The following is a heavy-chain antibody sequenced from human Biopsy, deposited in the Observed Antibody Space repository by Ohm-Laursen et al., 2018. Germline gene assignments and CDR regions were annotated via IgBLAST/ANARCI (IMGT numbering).Heavy chain of an antibody. CDR1: GFTFGDYY. Sequence: SLRLSCSASGFTFGDYYMSWIRQAPGKGLEWLSYISGSGVTKMYADSVKGRFTVSRDNAKNSLYLEMNNLTVEDTAVYYCARATNSTGWPYYYFYGMDVWGQGTTVTVSS. J-gene: IGHJ6*02. CDR2: ISGSGVTK. D-gene: IGHD2/OR15-2a*01. V-gene: IGHV3-11*01. CDR3: ARATNSTGWPYYYFYGMDV.